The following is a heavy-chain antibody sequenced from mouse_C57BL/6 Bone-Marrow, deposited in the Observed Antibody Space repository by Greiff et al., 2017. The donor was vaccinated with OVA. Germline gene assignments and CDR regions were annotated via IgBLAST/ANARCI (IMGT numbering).Heavy chain of an antibody. Sequence: EVQRVESGGGLVKPGGSLKLSCAASGFTFSSYAMSWVRQTPEKRLEWVATISDGGSYTYYPDNVKGRFTISRDNAKNNLYLQMNHLKSEDTAMYYSARRNTKGPNYWGKGATLTVSS. CDR2: ISDGGSYT. J-gene: IGHJ2*01. CDR1: GFTFSSYA. CDR3: ARRNTKGPNY. D-gene: IGHD5-2*01. V-gene: IGHV5-4*01.